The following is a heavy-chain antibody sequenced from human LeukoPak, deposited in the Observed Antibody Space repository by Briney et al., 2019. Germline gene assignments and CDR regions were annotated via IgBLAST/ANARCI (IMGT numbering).Heavy chain of an antibody. CDR2: IYYSGST. D-gene: IGHD2-8*01. J-gene: IGHJ4*02. CDR3: ARDHFTKPIDY. V-gene: IGHV4-59*01. Sequence: SETLSLTCTVSGGSISSYYWSWIRQPPGKGLEWIGYIYYSGSTNYNPSLKSRVTISVDTSKNQFSLKLSSVTAADTAVYYCARDHFTKPIDYWGQGTLVTVSS. CDR1: GGSISSYY.